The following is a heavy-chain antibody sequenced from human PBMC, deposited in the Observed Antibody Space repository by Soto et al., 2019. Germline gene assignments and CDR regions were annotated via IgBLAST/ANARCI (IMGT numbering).Heavy chain of an antibody. Sequence: ASVKVSCKTSGYTFTGYVVDWVRQAPGQGLEWMGWINSGNGNTKYSEKFQGRVTITRDTSASTAYMELNSLTSDDTAVYYCAREVVETSSLWLALWGQGTLVTVSS. CDR1: GYTFTGYV. CDR2: INSGNGNT. J-gene: IGHJ5*02. CDR3: AREVVETSSLWLAL. V-gene: IGHV1-3*01. D-gene: IGHD2-15*01.